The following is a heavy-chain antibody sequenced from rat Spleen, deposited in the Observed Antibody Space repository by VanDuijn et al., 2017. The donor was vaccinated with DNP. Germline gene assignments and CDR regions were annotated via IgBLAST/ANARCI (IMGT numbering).Heavy chain of an antibody. CDR3: ARHGYFDR. J-gene: IGHJ2*01. CDR1: GFNFNDYW. CDR2: ISKDSNTI. Sequence: EVRLVESGGGLVQPGRSLKLSCAASGFNFNDYWMAWVRQAPGKGLEWIGDISKDSNTINSTPSLKDKFTLSRDNDQKTLYLQMNSLGSEDTAIYYCARHGYFDRWGQGVMVTVSS. V-gene: IGHV4-2*01.